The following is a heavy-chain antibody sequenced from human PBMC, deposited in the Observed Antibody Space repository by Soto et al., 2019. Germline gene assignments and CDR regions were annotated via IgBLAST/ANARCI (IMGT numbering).Heavy chain of an antibody. V-gene: IGHV4-34*01. CDR1: GGSFSGYY. CDR3: EKDKARRRVGSTIYYYYGIDG. Sequence: PSETLSLTCAVYGGSFSGYYWSWIRQPPGKGLEWIGEINHSGSTNYNPSLKSRVTISVDTSKNQFSLKLSSVTAADTAVYYCEKDKARRRVGSTIYYYYGIDGWGQGTTVTVSS. CDR2: INHSGST. J-gene: IGHJ6*02. D-gene: IGHD1-26*01.